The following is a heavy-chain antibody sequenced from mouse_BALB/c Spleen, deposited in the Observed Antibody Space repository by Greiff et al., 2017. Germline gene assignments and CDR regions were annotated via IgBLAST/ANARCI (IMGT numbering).Heavy chain of an antibody. CDR1: GFTFSSYG. CDR3: ARRGYDVGYYAMDY. CDR2: ISSGGGST. J-gene: IGHJ4*01. Sequence: EVQLVESGGDLVKPGGSLKLSCAASGFTFSSYGMSWVRQTPDKRLEWVAYISSGGGSTYYPDTVKGRFTISRDNAKNTLYLQMSSLKSEDTAMYYCARRGYDVGYYAMDYWGQGTSVTVSS. V-gene: IGHV5-12-1*01. D-gene: IGHD2-14*01.